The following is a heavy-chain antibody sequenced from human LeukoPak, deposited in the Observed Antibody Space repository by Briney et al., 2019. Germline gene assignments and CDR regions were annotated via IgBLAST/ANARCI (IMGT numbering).Heavy chain of an antibody. J-gene: IGHJ4*02. Sequence: GGSLRLSCAASGFTFSSYAMSWVRQAPGKGLEWVSAIRGSGGSTYYADSVKGRFTISRDNSKNTLYLQMNSLRAEDTAVYYCAKDRREDYYDSSGVLDWGQGTLVTVSS. V-gene: IGHV3-23*01. CDR3: AKDRREDYYDSSGVLD. CDR1: GFTFSSYA. CDR2: IRGSGGST. D-gene: IGHD3-22*01.